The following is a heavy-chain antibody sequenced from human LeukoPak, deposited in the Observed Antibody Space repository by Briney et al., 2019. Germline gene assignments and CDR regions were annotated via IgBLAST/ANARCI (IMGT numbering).Heavy chain of an antibody. CDR3: ARVSQGSYFDY. CDR2: ISAYNGNT. D-gene: IGHD3-10*01. V-gene: IGHV1-18*01. Sequence: ASVRVSCKASGYTITSYGISWVRQAPGQGLEWMGWISAYNGNTNYAQKLQGRVTMTTDTSTSTAYMELRSLRSDGTAVYYCARVSQGSYFDYWGQGTLVTVSS. J-gene: IGHJ4*02. CDR1: GYTITSYG.